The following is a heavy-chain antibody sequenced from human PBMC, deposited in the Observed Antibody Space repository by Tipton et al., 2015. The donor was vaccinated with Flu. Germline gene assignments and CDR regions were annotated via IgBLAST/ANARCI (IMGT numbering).Heavy chain of an antibody. CDR3: AKDLWGSSGWYQDY. CDR2: ISYDGSNK. D-gene: IGHD6-19*01. V-gene: IGHV3-30*18. J-gene: IGHJ4*02. CDR1: GFTFSSYG. Sequence: SLRLSCEASGFTFSSYGMHWVRQAPGKGLEWVAVISYDGSNKYYADSVKGRFTISRDNPKDTLYLQMNSLRVEDTAVYYCAKDLWGSSGWYQDYWGQGTPVTVSS.